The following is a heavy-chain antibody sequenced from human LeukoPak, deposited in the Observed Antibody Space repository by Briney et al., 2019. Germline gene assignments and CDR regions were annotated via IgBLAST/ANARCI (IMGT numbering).Heavy chain of an antibody. CDR1: GFTLSSSG. V-gene: IGHV3-30*02. Sequence: GGSLRLSCTASGFTLSSSGMHWVRLPPAKGLEWVSFIQHEGTTEYADSVNDRFTISRDNSKNTIHLQMNSLRPEDTAVYYCARDPCSGNYGNDYYYMDVWGKGTTVTISS. D-gene: IGHD3-22*01. CDR3: ARDPCSGNYGNDYYYMDV. J-gene: IGHJ6*03. CDR2: IQHEGTTE.